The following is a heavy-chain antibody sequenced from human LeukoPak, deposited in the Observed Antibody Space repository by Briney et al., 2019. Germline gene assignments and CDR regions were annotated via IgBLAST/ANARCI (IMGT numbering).Heavy chain of an antibody. Sequence: SETLSLTCTVSGGSIGSYYWSWIRQPPGKGLEWIGYIYYSGSTNYNPSLKSRVTISVDTSKNQFSLKLSSVTAADTAVYYCARAQTAYDFWSGYYYYYGMDVWGQGTTVTVSS. J-gene: IGHJ6*02. V-gene: IGHV4-59*01. CDR1: GGSIGSYY. CDR2: IYYSGST. CDR3: ARAQTAYDFWSGYYYYYGMDV. D-gene: IGHD3-3*01.